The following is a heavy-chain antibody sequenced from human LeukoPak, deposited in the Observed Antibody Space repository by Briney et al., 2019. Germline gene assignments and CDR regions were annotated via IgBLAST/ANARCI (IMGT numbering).Heavy chain of an antibody. CDR2: IRYDGSNK. J-gene: IGHJ6*03. CDR3: AKDLGVTPRTDYMDV. D-gene: IGHD1-14*01. Sequence: GGSLRLSCAASGFTSSSYGMHWVRQAPGKGLEWVAFIRYDGSNKYYADSVKGRFTVSRDNSKNTLYLQMNSLRAEDTAVYYCAKDLGVTPRTDYMDVWGKGTTVTVSS. CDR1: GFTSSSYG. V-gene: IGHV3-30*02.